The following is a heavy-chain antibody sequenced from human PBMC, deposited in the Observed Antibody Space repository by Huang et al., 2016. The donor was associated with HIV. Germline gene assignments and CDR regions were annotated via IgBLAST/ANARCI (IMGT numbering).Heavy chain of an antibody. V-gene: IGHV3-23*01. CDR1: GFTFSNYA. CDR2: ISGSSGTI. D-gene: IGHD5-12*01. CDR3: AKDRGDGYSGYDYDY. J-gene: IGHJ4*02. Sequence: EVQLWESGGTLVQPGGSLRLSCGASGFTFSNYAMSWVRQAPGKGLGWVSLISGSSGTIYYADYVKGRFTISRDNVKKTVYWQMNSLRVEDAAVYYCAKDRGDGYSGYDYDYWGQGTLVTVSS.